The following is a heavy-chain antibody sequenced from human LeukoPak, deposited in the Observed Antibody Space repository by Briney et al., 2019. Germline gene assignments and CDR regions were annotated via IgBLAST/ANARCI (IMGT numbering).Heavy chain of an antibody. J-gene: IGHJ6*03. V-gene: IGHV3-13*01. D-gene: IGHD6-25*01. Sequence: GGSLRLSCAASGPTFSNYDMHWVRQATGKGLEWVSGIGTAGDIYYPGSVKGRFTISRENVKNSLVLQINSLRAGDTAVYFCARDCGRYYLDVWGKGATVTISS. CDR1: GPTFSNYD. CDR2: IGTAGDI. CDR3: ARDCGRYYLDV.